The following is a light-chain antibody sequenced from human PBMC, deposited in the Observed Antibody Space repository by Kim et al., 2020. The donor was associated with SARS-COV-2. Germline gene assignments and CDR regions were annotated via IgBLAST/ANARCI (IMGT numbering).Light chain of an antibody. V-gene: IGLV3-21*04. CDR1: NIGSKS. Sequence: APGKTARITCGGNNIGSKSVHWYQQKPGQAPVLVIYYDSDRASGIPERFSGSNSGNTATLTISRVEAGDEADYYCQVWDSSSDHRVFGGGTKVTVL. CDR2: YDS. CDR3: QVWDSSSDHRV. J-gene: IGLJ3*02.